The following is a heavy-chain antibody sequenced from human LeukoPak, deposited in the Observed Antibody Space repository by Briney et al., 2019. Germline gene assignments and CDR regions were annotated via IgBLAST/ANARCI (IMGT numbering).Heavy chain of an antibody. Sequence: SGTLSLTCGVSGGSVINTNWWTWVRQPPGKGLEWIGEVHLDGRTNYNLSLESRLTMSVDVSENQVSLKLTSVTAADTAVYYCAREGGFYRPLDYSGQGTLVTVSS. CDR3: AREGGFYRPLDY. D-gene: IGHD3-3*01. V-gene: IGHV4-4*02. J-gene: IGHJ4*02. CDR1: GGSVINTNW. CDR2: VHLDGRT.